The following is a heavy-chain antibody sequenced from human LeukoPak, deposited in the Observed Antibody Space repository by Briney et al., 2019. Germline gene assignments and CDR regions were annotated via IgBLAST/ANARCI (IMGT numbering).Heavy chain of an antibody. Sequence: PGGSLRLSCAASGFTFNTYGMHWVRQAPGKGLEWVAFIRYDGSNKYYADSVKGRFTVSKDNSKNTLYLQMNSLRAEDTAVYYCAKDPGQWLHLGYSDYWGQGTLVTVSS. V-gene: IGHV3-30*02. J-gene: IGHJ4*02. D-gene: IGHD6-19*01. CDR2: IRYDGSNK. CDR3: AKDPGQWLHLGYSDY. CDR1: GFTFNTYG.